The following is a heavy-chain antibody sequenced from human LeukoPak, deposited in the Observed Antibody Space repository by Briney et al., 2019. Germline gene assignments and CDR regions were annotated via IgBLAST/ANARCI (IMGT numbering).Heavy chain of an antibody. J-gene: IGHJ5*02. CDR3: ASLEYRDYYDNWFDP. CDR1: GYTFTGYY. Sequence: ASVKVPCKASGYTFTGYYVHWVRQAPGQGLEWMGWINPNSGGTNYAQKFQGRVTMTRDTSISTAYMELSRLRSDDTAVYYCASLEYRDYYDNWFDPWGQGTLVTVSS. D-gene: IGHD3-22*01. CDR2: INPNSGGT. V-gene: IGHV1-2*02.